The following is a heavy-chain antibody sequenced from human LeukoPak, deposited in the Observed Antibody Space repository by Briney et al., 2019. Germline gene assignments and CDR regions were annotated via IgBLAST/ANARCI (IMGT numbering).Heavy chain of an antibody. CDR1: GFTFSSYG. CDR2: ISYDGSNK. J-gene: IGHJ4*02. V-gene: IGHV3-30*18. D-gene: IGHD2-15*01. Sequence: GGSLRLSCAASGFTFSSYGMSWVRQAPGKGLEWVAVISYDGSNKYYADSVKGRFTISRDNSKNTLYLQMNSLRAEDTAVYYCAKEDCSGGSCRFDYWGQGTLVTVSS. CDR3: AKEDCSGGSCRFDY.